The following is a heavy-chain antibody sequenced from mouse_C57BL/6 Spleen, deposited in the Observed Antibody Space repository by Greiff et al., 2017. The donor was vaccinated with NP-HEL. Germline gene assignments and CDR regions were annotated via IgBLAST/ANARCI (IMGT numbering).Heavy chain of an antibody. D-gene: IGHD2-3*01. J-gene: IGHJ3*01. CDR1: GYAFSSSW. Sequence: QVQLKQSGPELVKPGASVKISCKASGYAFSSSWMNWVKQRPGKGLEWIGRIYPGDGDTNYNGKFKGKATLTADKSSSTAYIQLSSLPSEASAVFCSARGDGYMFAYGGQGTLVTVSA. CDR2: IYPGDGDT. CDR3: ARGDGYMFAY. V-gene: IGHV1-82*01.